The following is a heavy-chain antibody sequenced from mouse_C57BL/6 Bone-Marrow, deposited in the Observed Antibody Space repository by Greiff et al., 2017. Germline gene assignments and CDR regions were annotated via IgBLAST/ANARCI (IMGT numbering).Heavy chain of an antibody. Sequence: QVQLQQPGAELVMPGASVKLSCKASGYTFTSYWMHWVKQRPGQGLEWIGEIDPSDSYTNYNQKFKGKSTLTVDKSSSTAYMQLSSLTSEDSAVXYCARGLGRALYAMDYWGQGTSVTVSS. D-gene: IGHD4-1*01. CDR3: ARGLGRALYAMDY. V-gene: IGHV1-69*01. CDR2: IDPSDSYT. CDR1: GYTFTSYW. J-gene: IGHJ4*01.